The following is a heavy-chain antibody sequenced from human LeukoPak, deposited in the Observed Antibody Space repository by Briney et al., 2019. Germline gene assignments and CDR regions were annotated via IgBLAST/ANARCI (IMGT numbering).Heavy chain of an antibody. CDR3: ARDNWGNYDIDY. D-gene: IGHD3-22*01. J-gene: IGHJ4*02. V-gene: IGHV1-46*01. Sequence: GASVKVSCKASGYTFTSFYIHWVRQAPGQGLEWMGIVNPSGGNTYYAQKFQGRATLTRDTATSTVHMELSRLRSEDTAVYYCARDNWGNYDIDYWSQGTLVTVSS. CDR2: VNPSGGNT. CDR1: GYTFTSFY.